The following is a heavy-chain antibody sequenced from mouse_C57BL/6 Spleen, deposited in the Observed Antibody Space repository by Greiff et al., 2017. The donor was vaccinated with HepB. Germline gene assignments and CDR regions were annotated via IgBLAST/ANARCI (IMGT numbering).Heavy chain of an antibody. V-gene: IGHV5-4*01. CDR3: ARDQGGYSNYFDY. CDR1: GFTFSSYA. CDR2: ISDGGSYT. J-gene: IGHJ2*01. D-gene: IGHD2-5*01. Sequence: EVKVVESGGGLVKPGGSLKLSCAASGFTFSSYAMSWVRQTPEKRLEWVATISDGGSYTYYPDNVKGRFTISRDNAKNNLYLQMSHLKSEDTAMYYCARDQGGYSNYFDYWGQGTTLTVSS.